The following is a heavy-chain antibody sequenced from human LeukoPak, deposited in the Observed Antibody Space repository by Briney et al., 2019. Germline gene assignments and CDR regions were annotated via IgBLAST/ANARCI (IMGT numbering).Heavy chain of an antibody. Sequence: PGGSLRLSCAASGFTFSSYWMSWVRQAPGKGLEWVANIKQDGSEKYYVDSVKGRFTISRDNAKNSLYLQMNSLRAEDTAVYYCARLAGGSTTFGSMDVWGKGTTVTVSS. CDR2: IKQDGSEK. CDR3: ARLAGGSTTFGSMDV. V-gene: IGHV3-7*01. D-gene: IGHD3-10*01. CDR1: GFTFSSYW. J-gene: IGHJ6*04.